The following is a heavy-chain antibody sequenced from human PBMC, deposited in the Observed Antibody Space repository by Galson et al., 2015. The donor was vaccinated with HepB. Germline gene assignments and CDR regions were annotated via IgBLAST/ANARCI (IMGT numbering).Heavy chain of an antibody. D-gene: IGHD4-17*01. CDR3: AREINYGDDYYYYGMDV. CDR2: MNPNSGNT. J-gene: IGHJ6*02. V-gene: IGHV1-8*01. CDR1: GYTFTSYD. Sequence: SCKASGYTFTSYDITWVRQATGQGLEWMGWMNPNSGNTGYAQKFQGRVTMTRNTSISTAYMELSSLRSEDTAVYYCAREINYGDDYYYYGMDVWGQGTTVTVSS.